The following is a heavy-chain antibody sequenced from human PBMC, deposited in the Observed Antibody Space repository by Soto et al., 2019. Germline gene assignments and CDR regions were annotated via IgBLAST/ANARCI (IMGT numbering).Heavy chain of an antibody. J-gene: IGHJ6*03. V-gene: IGHV1-3*01. CDR1: GYTFTSYA. Sequence: QVPLVQSGAEVKKPGASVKVSCKASGYTFTSYAMHWVRQAPGQRLEWMGWINAGNGNTKYSQKFQGRVTITRDTSASTAYMELSSLRSEDTAVYYCAISSGWYYYYYMDVWGKGTTVTVSS. D-gene: IGHD3-10*01. CDR2: INAGNGNT. CDR3: AISSGWYYYYYMDV.